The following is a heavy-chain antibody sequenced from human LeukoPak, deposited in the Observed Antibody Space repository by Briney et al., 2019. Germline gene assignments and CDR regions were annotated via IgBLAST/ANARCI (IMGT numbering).Heavy chain of an antibody. D-gene: IGHD3-10*01. CDR1: GGTFSSYA. Sequence: GASVKVSCKASGGTFSSYAISWVRQAPGQGLEWMGGIIPIFGAPNYAQKFQGRVTITADESTSTAYMELSSLRSEDTAVYYCARILWFGEGPMDVWGQGTTVTVSS. V-gene: IGHV1-69*01. CDR3: ARILWFGEGPMDV. J-gene: IGHJ6*02. CDR2: IIPIFGAP.